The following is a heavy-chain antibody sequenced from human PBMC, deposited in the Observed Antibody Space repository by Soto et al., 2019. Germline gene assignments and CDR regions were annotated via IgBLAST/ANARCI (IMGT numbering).Heavy chain of an antibody. CDR3: AKNPERYSYGPQVYYFDY. D-gene: IGHD5-18*01. Sequence: PGGSLRLPCAASGFTFSSYAMSWVRQAPGKGLEWVSAISGSGGSTYYADSVKGRFTISRDNSKNTLYLQMNSLRAEDTAVYYCAKNPERYSYGPQVYYFDYWGQGTLVTVSS. CDR1: GFTFSSYA. J-gene: IGHJ4*02. V-gene: IGHV3-23*01. CDR2: ISGSGGST.